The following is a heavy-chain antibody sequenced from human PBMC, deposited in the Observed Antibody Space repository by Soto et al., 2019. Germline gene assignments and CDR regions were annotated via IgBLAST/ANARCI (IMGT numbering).Heavy chain of an antibody. CDR2: MSHGGSS. Sequence: SETLSLTCDVSGVSIDSGYWWGWVRQPPGKDLEWLGDMSHGGSSNYNPSLKSRVTISEDTSKNQFSLKLSSVTAADTAVYYCARATYYYDSSGYSDRVLDYWGQGTLVTVSS. D-gene: IGHD3-22*01. V-gene: IGHV4-4*02. J-gene: IGHJ4*02. CDR3: ARATYYYDSSGYSDRVLDY. CDR1: GVSIDSGYW.